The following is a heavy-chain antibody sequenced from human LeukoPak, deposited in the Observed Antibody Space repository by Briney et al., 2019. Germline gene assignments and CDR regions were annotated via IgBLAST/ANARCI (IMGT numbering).Heavy chain of an antibody. CDR2: ISYDGSNK. V-gene: IGHV3-30*03. Sequence: QPGRSLRLSCAASGFTFSSYGMHWVRQAPGKGLEWVAVISYDGSNKYYADSVKGRFTISRDNSKNTLYLQMNSLRAEDTAVYYCARDPTDTAMVEDYYYYMDVWGKGTTVTVSS. CDR3: ARDPTDTAMVEDYYYYMDV. J-gene: IGHJ6*03. CDR1: GFTFSSYG. D-gene: IGHD5-18*01.